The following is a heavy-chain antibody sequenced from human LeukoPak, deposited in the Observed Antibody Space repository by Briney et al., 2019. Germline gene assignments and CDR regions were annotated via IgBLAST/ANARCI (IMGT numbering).Heavy chain of an antibody. D-gene: IGHD3-10*01. J-gene: IGHJ6*03. CDR2: IVVGSGNT. V-gene: IGHV1-58*02. CDR1: GFTFTSSA. CDR3: AARGEVWFGGYYMDV. Sequence: ASVKVSCKASGFTFTSSAMQWVRQARGQRLEWIGWIVVGSGNTNYAQKFQERVTITRDMSTSTAYMELSSLRSEDTAVYYCAARGEVWFGGYYMDVWGKGTTVTISS.